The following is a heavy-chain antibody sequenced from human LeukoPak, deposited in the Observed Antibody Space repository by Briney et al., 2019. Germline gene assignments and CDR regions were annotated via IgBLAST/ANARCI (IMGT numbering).Heavy chain of an antibody. CDR1: GYTFTSYY. J-gene: IGHJ4*02. Sequence: ASVKASCKASGYTFTSYYMHWVRQAPGQGLEWMGIINPSGGSTSYAQKFQGRVTMTRDTSASTVYMELSSLRSEDTAVYYCARDHERYCTNGVCSRTSDYWGQGTLVTVSS. D-gene: IGHD2-8*01. V-gene: IGHV1-46*01. CDR3: ARDHERYCTNGVCSRTSDY. CDR2: INPSGGST.